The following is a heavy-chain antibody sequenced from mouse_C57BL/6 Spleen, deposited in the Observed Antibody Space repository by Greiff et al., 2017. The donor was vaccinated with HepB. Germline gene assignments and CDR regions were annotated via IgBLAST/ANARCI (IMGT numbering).Heavy chain of an antibody. CDR2: IDPSDSET. Sequence: QVQLQQPGAELVRPGSSVKLSCKASGYTFTSYWMHWVKQRPIQGLEWIGNIDPSDSETHYNQKFKDKATLTVDKSSSTAYMHLSSLTSEDSAVYYCAREGTGSYFDYWGQGTTLTVSS. D-gene: IGHD3-1*01. CDR1: GYTFTSYW. CDR3: AREGTGSYFDY. J-gene: IGHJ2*01. V-gene: IGHV1-52*01.